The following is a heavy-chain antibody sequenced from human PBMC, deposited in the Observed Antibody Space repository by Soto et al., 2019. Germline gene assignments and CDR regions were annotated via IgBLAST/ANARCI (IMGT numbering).Heavy chain of an antibody. CDR3: ARRSYYYDSSGLDY. V-gene: IGHV4-4*02. D-gene: IGHD3-22*01. CDR2: IYHSGST. Sequence: ETLSLTCSVSGASISSSNWWSWVRQPPGKGLEWIGEIYHSGSTNYNPSLKSRVTISVDESKNQFSLKLSSVTAADTAVYYCARRSYYYDSSGLDYWGQGTLVTVYS. J-gene: IGHJ4*02. CDR1: GASISSSNW.